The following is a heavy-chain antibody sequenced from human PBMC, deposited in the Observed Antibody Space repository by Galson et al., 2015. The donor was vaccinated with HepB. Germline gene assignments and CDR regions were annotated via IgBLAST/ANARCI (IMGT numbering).Heavy chain of an antibody. CDR2: ISSSGGFT. CDR1: GFTFSSYS. J-gene: IGHJ5*02. Sequence: SLRLSCAASGFTFSSYSMSWVRQAPGKGLQWVSGISSSGGFTYYADSVKGRFTTSRDNSKNTLYLQLNSLRAEDTAVHYCAKDKGYVWGSYRYPDWFDPWGQGTLVTVSS. V-gene: IGHV3-23*01. D-gene: IGHD3-16*02. CDR3: AKDKGYVWGSYRYPDWFDP.